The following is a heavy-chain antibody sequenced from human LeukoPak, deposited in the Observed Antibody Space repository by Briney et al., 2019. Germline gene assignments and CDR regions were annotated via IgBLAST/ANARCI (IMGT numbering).Heavy chain of an antibody. V-gene: IGHV3-33*01. CDR2: IWRGGNYK. D-gene: IGHD6-19*01. CDR3: VIDPPDSGWAFWS. Sequence: GRSLTLSCSASGFNFRMHAMHWVRQAPGKGLEWVAMIWRGGNYKFYADSVKGRSTIFRDDSRSMLYLQMDSLTAEDTAVYYCVIDPPDSGWAFWSWGQGALVTVSS. J-gene: IGHJ5*02. CDR1: GFNFRMHA.